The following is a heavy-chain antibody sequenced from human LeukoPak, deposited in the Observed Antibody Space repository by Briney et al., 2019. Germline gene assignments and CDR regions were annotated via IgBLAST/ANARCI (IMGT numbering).Heavy chain of an antibody. D-gene: IGHD5-18*01. CDR1: GGSISSYY. J-gene: IGHJ5*02. CDR2: IYTSGST. V-gene: IGHV4-4*09. Sequence: SETLSLTCTVSGGSISSYYWSWIRQPPGKGLEWIGYIYTSGSTNYNPSLKSRVTISVDTSKNQFSLKLSSVTAADTAVYYCARQIYSYGPRIWFDPWGQGTLVTVSS. CDR3: ARQIYSYGPRIWFDP.